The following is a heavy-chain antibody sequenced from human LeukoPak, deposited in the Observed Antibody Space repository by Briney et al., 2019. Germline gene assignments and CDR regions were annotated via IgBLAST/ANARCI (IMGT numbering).Heavy chain of an antibody. V-gene: IGHV4-31*03. Sequence: SETLSLTCTVSGGSISSGGYYWSWIRQHPGKGLEWIGYIYYSGSTYYNPSLKSRVTISVDTSKNQFSLELSSVTAADTAVYYCARLGLQYYNWFDPWGQGTLVTVSS. D-gene: IGHD4-11*01. J-gene: IGHJ5*02. CDR1: GGSISSGGYY. CDR2: IYYSGST. CDR3: ARLGLQYYNWFDP.